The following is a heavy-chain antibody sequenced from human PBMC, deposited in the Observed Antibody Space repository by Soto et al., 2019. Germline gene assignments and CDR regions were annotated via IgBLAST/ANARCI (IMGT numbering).Heavy chain of an antibody. CDR3: AGYRSYYSDY. CDR2: ISAYNGNT. D-gene: IGHD3-10*01. CDR1: GYTFTSYG. V-gene: IGHV1-18*01. J-gene: IGHJ4*02. Sequence: QVQLVQSGAEVKKPGASVKVSCKASGYTFTSYGISWVRQAPGQGLEWMGSISAYNGNTNYAQKLQGRVTMTTGAYTSKAYMELRSLRSADTAVYYCAGYRSYYSDYWGQGTLVTVSS.